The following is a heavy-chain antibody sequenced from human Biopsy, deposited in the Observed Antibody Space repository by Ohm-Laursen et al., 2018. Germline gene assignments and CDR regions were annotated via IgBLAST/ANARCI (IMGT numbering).Heavy chain of an antibody. CDR1: GFSFSDYH. CDR3: ARDTRWSPYSMDV. J-gene: IGHJ6*02. V-gene: IGHV3-11*01. CDR2: ISGGGTI. D-gene: IGHD4-23*01. Sequence: LRLSCAASGFSFSDYHMRWIRQAPGRGLEWVSYISGGGTIYYGDSMRGRVTTSRDNAKNSLYLQMHSLRAEDTAVYYCARDTRWSPYSMDVWGQGTTVTVSS.